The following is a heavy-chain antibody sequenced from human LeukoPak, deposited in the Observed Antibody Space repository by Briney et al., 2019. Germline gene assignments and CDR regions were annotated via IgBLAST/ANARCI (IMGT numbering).Heavy chain of an antibody. V-gene: IGHV3-7*01. CDR3: ARGYGYIATRIFDY. CDR2: IKQDGTEK. J-gene: IGHJ4*02. Sequence: GGSLRLSCAASGFTFSTYWMSWVRQAPGKGLEWVAVIKQDGTEKYYVDSVKGRFTISRDNAKNSLYLQMNSLRAEDTAVYYCARGYGYIATRIFDYWGQGTLVTVSS. CDR1: GFTFSTYW. D-gene: IGHD5-24*01.